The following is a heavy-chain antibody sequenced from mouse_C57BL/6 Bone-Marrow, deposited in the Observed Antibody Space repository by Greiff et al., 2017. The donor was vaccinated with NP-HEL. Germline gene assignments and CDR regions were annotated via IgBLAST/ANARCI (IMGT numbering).Heavy chain of an antibody. CDR2: ISDGGSYT. J-gene: IGHJ4*01. V-gene: IGHV5-4*01. Sequence: EVKLVESGGGLVKPGGSLKLSCAASGFTFSSYAMSWVRQTPEKRLEWVATISDGGSYTYYPDNVKGRFTISRDNAKNNLYLQMSHLKSEDTAMYYCARDSTTVVFRIYYAMDYWGQGTSVTVSS. D-gene: IGHD1-1*01. CDR3: ARDSTTVVFRIYYAMDY. CDR1: GFTFSSYA.